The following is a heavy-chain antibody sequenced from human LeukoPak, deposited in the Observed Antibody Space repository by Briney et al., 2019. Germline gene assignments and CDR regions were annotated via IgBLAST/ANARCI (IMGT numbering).Heavy chain of an antibody. CDR2: ISGSVGTT. D-gene: IGHD2-15*01. Sequence: GGSLRLPCAASGFTFSTYAMTWVRQAPGKGLEWVSAISGSVGTTYYADSVKGRFTISRDNSKNTLYLQMNSLRAEDTAVYYCAKAFLGYCSGGSCFDFDYWGQGTLVTVSS. CDR1: GFTFSTYA. J-gene: IGHJ4*02. V-gene: IGHV3-23*01. CDR3: AKAFLGYCSGGSCFDFDY.